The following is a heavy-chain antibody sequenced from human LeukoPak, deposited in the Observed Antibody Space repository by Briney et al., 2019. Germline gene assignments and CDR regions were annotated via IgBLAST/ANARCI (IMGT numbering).Heavy chain of an antibody. CDR2: ISYDGSSK. CDR1: GFTFSSYG. CDR3: AKPQFYYYDSSGLDY. J-gene: IGHJ4*02. D-gene: IGHD3-22*01. V-gene: IGHV3-30*18. Sequence: GGSLRLSCAASGFTFSSYGMHWVRQAPGKGLEWVAVISYDGSSKYYADSVKGRFTISRDNSKNTLYLQMNSLRAEDTAVYYCAKPQFYYYDSSGLDYWGQGTLVTVSS.